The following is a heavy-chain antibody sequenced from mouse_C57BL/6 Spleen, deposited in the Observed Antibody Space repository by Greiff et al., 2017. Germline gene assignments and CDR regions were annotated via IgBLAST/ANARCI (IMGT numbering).Heavy chain of an antibody. CDR3: ARGQPGNAMDY. Sequence: VQLKQSVAELVRPGASVKLSCTASGFYIKNTYMHWVKQRPEQGLAWIGRIAPANGHTKYAPKFQGKATLTADTSSNTAYLQLSSLTSEDTAIYDCARGQPGNAMDYWGQGTSVTVSS. J-gene: IGHJ4*01. V-gene: IGHV14-3*01. CDR2: IAPANGHT. CDR1: GFYIKNTY. D-gene: IGHD6-1*01.